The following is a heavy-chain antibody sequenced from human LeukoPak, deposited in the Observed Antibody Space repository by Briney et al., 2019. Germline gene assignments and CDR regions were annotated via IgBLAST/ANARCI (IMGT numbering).Heavy chain of an antibody. CDR3: ARLPHYYYYGMDV. V-gene: IGHV4-59*01. CDR2: IYYSGST. Sequence: PSETLSLTCTVSGGSISSYYWSWIRQPPGKGLEWIGYIYYSGSTNYNPSLKSRVTISVDTSKNQFSLKLSSVTAADTAVYYCARLPHYYYYGMDVLGQGTTVTVSS. J-gene: IGHJ6*02. CDR1: GGSISSYY.